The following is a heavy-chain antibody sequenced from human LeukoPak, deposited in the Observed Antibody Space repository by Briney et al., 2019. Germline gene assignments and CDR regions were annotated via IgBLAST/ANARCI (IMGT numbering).Heavy chain of an antibody. J-gene: IGHJ4*02. CDR1: GFTFSSYA. D-gene: IGHD5-18*01. CDR3: AKGDTAILEPPFFDY. V-gene: IGHV3-23*01. CDR2: ISGSGGST. Sequence: GGSLRLSCAAYGFTFSSYAMSWVRQAPGKGLEWVSAISGSGGSTYYADSVKGRFTISRDNSKNTLYLQMNSLRAEDTAVYYCAKGDTAILEPPFFDYWGQGTLVTVSS.